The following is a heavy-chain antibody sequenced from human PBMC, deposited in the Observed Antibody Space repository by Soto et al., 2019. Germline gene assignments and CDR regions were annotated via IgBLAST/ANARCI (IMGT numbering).Heavy chain of an antibody. CDR2: IDPSDSYT. V-gene: IGHV5-10-1*01. CDR3: ARRDCSGGYCGMDV. J-gene: IGHJ6*02. Sequence: PGESLKLSGNGSGYSFTSYWIGWVRQMPGKGLEWMGRIDPSDSYTNYSPSFQGHVTISADKSISTAYLQWSSLKASDTAMYYCARRDCSGGYCGMDVWGQGTTVTVSS. D-gene: IGHD2-15*01. CDR1: GYSFTSYW.